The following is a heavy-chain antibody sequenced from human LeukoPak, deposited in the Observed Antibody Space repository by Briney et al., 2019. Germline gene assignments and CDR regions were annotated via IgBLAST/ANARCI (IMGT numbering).Heavy chain of an antibody. D-gene: IGHD1-14*01. CDR1: GFTFSAYW. V-gene: IGHV3-7*01. Sequence: GGSLRLSCAASGFTFSAYWMSWVRQAPGKGLEWVANIKQDGSGKYYVDSVKGRFTISRDSAKNSLYLQMNSLRAEDTAMYYCARGRAPAGNPLHYMDVWGEGNTVTVSS. CDR3: ARGRAPAGNPLHYMDV. CDR2: IKQDGSGK. J-gene: IGHJ6*03.